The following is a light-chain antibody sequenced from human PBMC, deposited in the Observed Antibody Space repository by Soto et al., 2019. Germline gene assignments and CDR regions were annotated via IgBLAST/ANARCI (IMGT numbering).Light chain of an antibody. J-gene: IGKJ1*01. Sequence: EIVVTQSPATLSASPGERVTLSCRASQFVSKRLARYQQRLGQVPRLLIYDTSTTALGISARFSGSGSGTEVTLTISRLQSEDFAVYYCQEDIHWPPGMFGPGTTVDIK. V-gene: IGKV3-15*01. CDR3: QEDIHWPPGM. CDR2: DTS. CDR1: QFVSKR.